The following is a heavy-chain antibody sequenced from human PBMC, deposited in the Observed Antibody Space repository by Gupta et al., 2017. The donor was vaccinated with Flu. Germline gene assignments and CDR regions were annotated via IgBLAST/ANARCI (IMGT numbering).Heavy chain of an antibody. V-gene: IGHV3-15*01. CDR3: AKDWDLQGSAFDI. CDR2: IIGETYGGTT. D-gene: IGHD1-26*01. Sequence: GFRFSNAWMSWVRQPPGKGLEWVGRIIGETYGGTTEYAAPVKDRFTIARDDSKNNLYRQMNSLRIEDTAVYFGAKDWDLQGSAFDIWGQGTMVTVSS. J-gene: IGHJ3*02. CDR1: GFRFSNAW.